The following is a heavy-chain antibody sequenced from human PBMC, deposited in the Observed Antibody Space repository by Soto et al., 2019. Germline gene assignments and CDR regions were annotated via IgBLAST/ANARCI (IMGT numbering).Heavy chain of an antibody. V-gene: IGHV4-39*07. Sequence: NPSETLSLTCFVSGGSISSNNYYWGWIRQPPGKGLEWIGSMSYSRSTYYNPSLKSRVTISVDTSKNQFSLKLSSVTAADTAVYYCARIPYIDQHPDYWGQGTLVTVSS. D-gene: IGHD5-12*01. CDR3: ARIPYIDQHPDY. J-gene: IGHJ4*02. CDR2: MSYSRST. CDR1: GGSISSNNYY.